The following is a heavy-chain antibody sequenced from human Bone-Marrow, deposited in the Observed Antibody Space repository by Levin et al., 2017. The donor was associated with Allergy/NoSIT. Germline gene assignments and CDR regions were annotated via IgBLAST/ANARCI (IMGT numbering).Heavy chain of an antibody. D-gene: IGHD2-21*02. CDR3: AKEGGDCGGDCYTAFKYYFDY. J-gene: IGHJ4*02. Sequence: PGGSLRLSCAASGFTFDDYAMHWVRQAPGKGLEWVSGISWNSGSIGYADSVKGRFTISRDNAKNSLYLQMNSLRAEDTALYYCAKEGGDCGGDCYTAFKYYFDYWGQGTLVTVSS. CDR1: GFTFDDYA. CDR2: ISWNSGSI. V-gene: IGHV3-9*01.